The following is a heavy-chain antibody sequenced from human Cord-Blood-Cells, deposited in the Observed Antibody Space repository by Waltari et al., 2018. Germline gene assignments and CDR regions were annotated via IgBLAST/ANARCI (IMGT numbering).Heavy chain of an antibody. CDR1: GFTFSSYG. J-gene: IGHJ4*02. Sequence: QVQLVESGGGVVQPGRSLRLSCAASGFTFSSYGMHWVRQAPGKGLEWVAVISYDGSNKYDADSVKGRFTISRDNSKNTLYLQMNSLRAEDTAVYYCAKGGLRFLEWLLYYFDYWGQGTLVTVSS. V-gene: IGHV3-30*18. CDR3: AKGGLRFLEWLLYYFDY. D-gene: IGHD3-3*01. CDR2: ISYDGSNK.